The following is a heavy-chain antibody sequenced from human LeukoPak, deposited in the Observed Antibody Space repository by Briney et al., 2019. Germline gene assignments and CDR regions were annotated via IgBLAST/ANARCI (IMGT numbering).Heavy chain of an antibody. CDR1: GFTFSAYW. CDR3: ASGNLN. V-gene: IGHV3-74*01. CDR2: INSDGSST. Sequence: GGSLRLSCAASGFTFSAYWMHWVRQSPGKGLVWVSRINSDGSSTDYADSVKGRFTISRDIAKSTLYLQMNSLRAEDTAVYYCASGNLNWGQGTLVTVSS. J-gene: IGHJ4*02.